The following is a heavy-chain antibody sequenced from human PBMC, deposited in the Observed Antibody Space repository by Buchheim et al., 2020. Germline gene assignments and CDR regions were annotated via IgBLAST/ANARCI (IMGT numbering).Heavy chain of an antibody. V-gene: IGHV3-23*01. CDR3: AKSLRGNSGSYCFDY. CDR2: ISIDGRTT. CDR1: GFSFSSYA. Sequence: EVQLLESGGGLVQPGGSLKLSCAASGFSFSSYAMSWVRQSPGKGLEWVSAISIDGRTTYYADYVKGRFTISRAISKNTLYLQMDSLRAEDTAVYYCAKSLRGNSGSYCFDYWGQGTL. D-gene: IGHD1-26*01. J-gene: IGHJ4*02.